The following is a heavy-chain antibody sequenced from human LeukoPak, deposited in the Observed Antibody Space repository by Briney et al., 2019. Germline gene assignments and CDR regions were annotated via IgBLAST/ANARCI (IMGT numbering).Heavy chain of an antibody. CDR2: ISYDGSNK. V-gene: IGHV3-30*03. CDR1: GFSFSNYG. D-gene: IGHD2-2*01. CDR3: AISDSQCSSTSCPIDY. J-gene: IGHJ4*02. Sequence: PGGSLRLSCAASGFSFSNYGMHWVRHAHDKGLEWVAVISYDGSNKYYADSVKGRFTISRDKTKNTLYLQMNCLRAEDTAVYYCAISDSQCSSTSCPIDYWGQGTLVTVSS.